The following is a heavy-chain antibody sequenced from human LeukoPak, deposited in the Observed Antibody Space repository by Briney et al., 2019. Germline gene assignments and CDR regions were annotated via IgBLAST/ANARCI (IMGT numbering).Heavy chain of an antibody. Sequence: GGSLRLSCAASGFTVSSNYMSWVRQAPGKGLEWVSVIYSGGSTYYADSVKGRFTISRDDSKNTLYLQMNSLRAEDTAVYYCARLSWFGEVYYYYYYMDVWGKGTTVTVSS. CDR3: ARLSWFGEVYYYYYYMDV. J-gene: IGHJ6*03. D-gene: IGHD3-10*01. CDR2: IYSGGST. V-gene: IGHV3-53*01. CDR1: GFTVSSNY.